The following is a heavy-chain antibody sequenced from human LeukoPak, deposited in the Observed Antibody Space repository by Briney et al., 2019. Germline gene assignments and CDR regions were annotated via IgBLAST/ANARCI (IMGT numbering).Heavy chain of an antibody. Sequence: PGGSLRLSCVVSGFTFSNNWMSWVRQAPGKGLEWAASITPDGSETYCVDSVKGRFTISRDNARNSLYLQMNSLRVEDTAVYVCAKVEIWDSVGYEDYRGQGALVTVSS. CDR2: ITPDGSET. CDR1: GFTFSNNW. D-gene: IGHD5-24*01. J-gene: IGHJ4*02. CDR3: AKVEIWDSVGYEDY. V-gene: IGHV3-7*01.